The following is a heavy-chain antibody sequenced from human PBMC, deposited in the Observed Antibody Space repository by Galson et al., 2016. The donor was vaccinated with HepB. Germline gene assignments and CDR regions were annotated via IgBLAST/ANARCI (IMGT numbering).Heavy chain of an antibody. V-gene: IGHV3-72*01. CDR1: GFTFSDYY. CDR3: ARAAYCSGGACYHAFDH. D-gene: IGHD2-15*01. Sequence: SLRLSCAASGFTFSDYYMDWVRQTPGKGLEWVGRTRNKANGYTGEYAASVKGRLSISRDDSKNSLYLQMNSLRSEDTAVYYCARAAYCSGGACYHAFDHWGQGTLVTVSS. J-gene: IGHJ4*02. CDR2: TRNKANGYTG.